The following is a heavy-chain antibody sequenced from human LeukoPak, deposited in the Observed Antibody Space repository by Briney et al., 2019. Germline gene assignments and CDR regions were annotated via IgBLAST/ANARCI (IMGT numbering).Heavy chain of an antibody. Sequence: SETLSLTCTVSGGSISTYYWSWLRQPPGKGLEWIGFIHHTGTTISNPSLKSRVTISADTSKNQFSLKLRSVTAADTAVYFCVREEDGVVDDAFDVWGPGTMVTVSS. CDR2: IHHTGTT. CDR3: VREEDGVVDDAFDV. D-gene: IGHD2-8*01. J-gene: IGHJ3*01. V-gene: IGHV4-59*01. CDR1: GGSISTYY.